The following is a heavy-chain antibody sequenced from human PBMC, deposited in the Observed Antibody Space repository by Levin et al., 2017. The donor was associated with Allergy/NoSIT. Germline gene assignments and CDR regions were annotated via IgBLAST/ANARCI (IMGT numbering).Heavy chain of an antibody. Sequence: GESLKISCAASGFTFRSFWMSWVRQAPGKGLEWVANIKEDGSEKYYVDSVKGRFTISRDNAKNSLYLQMNSLRAADTAVYYCARSLSGYDNFDYWGQGTLVTFSS. J-gene: IGHJ4*02. CDR3: ARSLSGYDNFDY. D-gene: IGHD5-12*01. V-gene: IGHV3-7*01. CDR1: GFTFRSFW. CDR2: IKEDGSEK.